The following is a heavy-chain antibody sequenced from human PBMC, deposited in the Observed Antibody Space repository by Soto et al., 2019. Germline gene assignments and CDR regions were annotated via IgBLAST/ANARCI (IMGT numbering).Heavy chain of an antibody. CDR1: GFTFSSYG. CDR3: AKDLFGDLYYFDY. J-gene: IGHJ4*02. V-gene: IGHV3-30*18. Sequence: QVQLVESGGGVVQPGRSLRLSCAASGFTFSSYGMHWVRQAPGKGLEWVAVISYDGSNKYYADSVKGRFTISRDNSKNTLYLQMNSLRAEDTAVYYCAKDLFGDLYYFDYWGQGTLVTVSS. CDR2: ISYDGSNK. D-gene: IGHD2-21*01.